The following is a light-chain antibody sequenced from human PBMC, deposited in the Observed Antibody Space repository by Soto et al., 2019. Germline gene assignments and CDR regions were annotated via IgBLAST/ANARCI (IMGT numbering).Light chain of an antibody. Sequence: QSVLTQPPSVSGAPGQRVTISCTGSSSNIGAGYDVHWYQQLPGTAPKLLIYGNSNRPSGVPDRFSGSKSGTSASLAITGLLAEDEADYYCQSYDSSLSAVVFGGGTKLPVL. CDR2: GNS. J-gene: IGLJ2*01. CDR1: SSNIGAGYD. V-gene: IGLV1-40*01. CDR3: QSYDSSLSAVV.